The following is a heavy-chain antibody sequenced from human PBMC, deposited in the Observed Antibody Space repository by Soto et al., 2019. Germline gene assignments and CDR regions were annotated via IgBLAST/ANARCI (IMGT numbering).Heavy chain of an antibody. Sequence: ASVKGSCKASGYIFSANYIHWVRQAPGQGLEWLGWINPHSGATNYAQKFLGRVTMSADTSASTAYMDLARLKSDDTAVYYCVIAYALGLSNWFAPWGRGTLVPVSS. CDR3: VIAYALGLSNWFAP. J-gene: IGHJ5*02. D-gene: IGHD4-17*01. V-gene: IGHV1-2*02. CDR2: INPHSGAT. CDR1: GYIFSANY.